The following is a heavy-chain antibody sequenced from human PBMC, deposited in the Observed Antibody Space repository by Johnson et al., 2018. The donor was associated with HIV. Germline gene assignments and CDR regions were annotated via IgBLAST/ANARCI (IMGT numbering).Heavy chain of an antibody. CDR1: GFTFDDYG. CDR3: ARDGGGEQLVDQGDAFDI. CDR2: INWNGGST. V-gene: IGHV3-20*04. D-gene: IGHD6-6*01. Sequence: VQLVESGGGVVRPGGSLRLSCAASGFTFDDYGMSWVRQAPGKGLEWVSGINWNGGSTAYGDSVKGRFTISRDNAKNSLYLQMNSLRAEGTALYFGARDGGGEQLVDQGDAFDIWGQGTMVTVSS. J-gene: IGHJ3*02.